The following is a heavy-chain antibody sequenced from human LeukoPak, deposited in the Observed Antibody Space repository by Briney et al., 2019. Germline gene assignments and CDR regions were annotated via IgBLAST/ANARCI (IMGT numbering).Heavy chain of an antibody. Sequence: PGGSLRLSCAASGFTFSSYGMSWVRQAPGKGLEWVSAISGSGGSTYYADSVKGRLTISRDNSKNTLYLQMNSLRAEDTAVYYCAKVRTIVVVRGRFDPWGQGTLVTVSS. CDR3: AKVRTIVVVRGRFDP. CDR1: GFTFSSYG. J-gene: IGHJ5*02. V-gene: IGHV3-23*01. D-gene: IGHD3-22*01. CDR2: ISGSGGST.